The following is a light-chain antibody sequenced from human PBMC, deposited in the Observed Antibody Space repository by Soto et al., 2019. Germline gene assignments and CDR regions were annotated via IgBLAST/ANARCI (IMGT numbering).Light chain of an antibody. J-gene: IGLJ1*01. CDR3: TSYTRDTALV. CDR1: SSDVGTYNY. CDR2: EVS. Sequence: QAALTQPASVSGSPGQSITSSCTGTSSDVGTYNYVSWYQHHPGKAPKLIIYEVSNRPSGVSNRFSGSKSGSTAALTISGLHAEDEADYHCTSYTRDTALVFGPGTKVPVL. V-gene: IGLV2-14*01.